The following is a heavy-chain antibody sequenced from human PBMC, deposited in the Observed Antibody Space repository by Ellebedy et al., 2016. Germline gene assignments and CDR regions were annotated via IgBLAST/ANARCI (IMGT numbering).Heavy chain of an antibody. CDR3: ARSTSMEVFDY. CDR1: GGSFSGYY. J-gene: IGHJ4*02. CDR2: INHSGST. V-gene: IGHV4-34*01. Sequence: SETLSLTCGVYGGSFSGYYWSWIRQPPGKGLEWIGEINHSGSTNYNPSRQSRVTISVDTSKNQFSLKLSSVTAADTAVYYCARSTSMEVFDYWGQGILVTVSS. D-gene: IGHD5-18*01.